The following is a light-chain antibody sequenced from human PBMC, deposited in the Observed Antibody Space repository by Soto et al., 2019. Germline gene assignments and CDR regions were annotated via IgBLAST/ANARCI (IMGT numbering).Light chain of an antibody. Sequence: EIVLTQSPGTLSLSPGERATLSCRASQSVSSANFAWYQQKPGQAPRLLIYGASTRVTGIPARFSGSGSGTDFTLTISRLEPEDFAVYYCQQYGSSPLTFGGGTKVDIK. CDR1: QSVSSAN. J-gene: IGKJ4*01. CDR3: QQYGSSPLT. CDR2: GAS. V-gene: IGKV3-20*01.